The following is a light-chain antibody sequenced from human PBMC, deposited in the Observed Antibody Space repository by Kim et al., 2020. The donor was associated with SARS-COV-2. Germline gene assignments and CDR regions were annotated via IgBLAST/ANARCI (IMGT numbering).Light chain of an antibody. CDR3: QQRSDWPPGLT. CDR2: DAS. J-gene: IGKJ4*01. CDR1: QSVSSY. Sequence: PGEIATLSCRASQSVSSYLAWYQQKPGQAPRLLIYDASNRATGIPARFSGSGSGTDFTLTISSLEPEDFAVYYCQQRSDWPPGLTFGGGTKVDIK. V-gene: IGKV3-11*01.